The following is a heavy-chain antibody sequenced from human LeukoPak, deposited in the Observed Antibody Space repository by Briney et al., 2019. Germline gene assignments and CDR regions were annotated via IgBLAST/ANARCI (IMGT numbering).Heavy chain of an antibody. D-gene: IGHD1-26*01. V-gene: IGHV4-39*01. CDR3: ARHKGRQWELYFDY. J-gene: IGHJ4*02. CDR1: GGSISSSSYY. CDR2: IYYSGST. Sequence: SETLSLTCTVSGGSISSSSYYWGWIRQPPGKGLEWIGSIYYSGSTYYNPSLKSRVTISVDTSKNQFSLKLRSVTAADTAVYSCARHKGRQWELYFDYWGQGTLVTVSS.